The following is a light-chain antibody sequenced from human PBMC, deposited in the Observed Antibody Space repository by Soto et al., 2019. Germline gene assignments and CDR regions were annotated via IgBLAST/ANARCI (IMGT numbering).Light chain of an antibody. V-gene: IGKV3-11*01. CDR3: QQRSNWPRT. CDR1: QSVNTY. CDR2: DAS. Sequence: EIVLTQSQATLSLSPGERATLACRASQSVNTYLAWYQQKPGQSPRLLIYDASNRATGIPARFSGSGSGTDFTLTISSLEPEDFAVYYCQQRSNWPRTFGGGTKVEIK. J-gene: IGKJ4*01.